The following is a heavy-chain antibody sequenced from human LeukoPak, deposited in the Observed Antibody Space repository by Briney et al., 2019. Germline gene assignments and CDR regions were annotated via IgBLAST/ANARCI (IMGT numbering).Heavy chain of an antibody. CDR1: GSTFSSYA. CDR3: AKFYYDSSGRGNDAFDV. Sequence: GGSLRLSCAASGSTFSSYAMSWVRQAPGKGLEWVSAISGSGGSTYYADSVKGRFTISRDNSKNTLYLQMSSLRAEDTATFYCAKFYYDSSGRGNDAFDVWGQGTMVTVSS. CDR2: ISGSGGST. V-gene: IGHV3-23*01. D-gene: IGHD3-22*01. J-gene: IGHJ3*01.